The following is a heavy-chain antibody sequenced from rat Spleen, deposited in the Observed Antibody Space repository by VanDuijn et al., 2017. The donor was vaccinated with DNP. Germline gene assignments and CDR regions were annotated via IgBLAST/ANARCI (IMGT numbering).Heavy chain of an antibody. D-gene: IGHD1-12*02. J-gene: IGHJ2*01. CDR3: ARSDYSDDGFYYGYFDY. CDR2: VSGGGIT. CDR1: GFTFSNYY. V-gene: IGHV2S12*01. Sequence: VQLVESGGGLVQPGRSLKVSCAASGFTFSNYYMAWVRQPPGKGLEWIAAVSGGGITYYNSALRSRLNINRDTSKSQVFLRMNSLQTEDTAMYFCARSDYSDDGFYYGYFDYWGQGVMVTVSS.